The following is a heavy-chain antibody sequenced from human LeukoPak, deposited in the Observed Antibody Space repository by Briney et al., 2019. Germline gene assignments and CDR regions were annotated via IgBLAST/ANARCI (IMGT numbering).Heavy chain of an antibody. CDR1: GGTSSSYA. D-gene: IGHD1-26*01. CDR3: ARESGRNMEFDY. J-gene: IGHJ4*02. V-gene: IGHV1-69*13. CDR2: IIPIFGTA. Sequence: GASVKVSCKASGGTSSSYAISWVRQAPGQGLEWMGGIIPIFGTANYAQKFQGRVTITADESTSTAYMELSSLRSEDTAVYYCARESGRNMEFDYWGQGTLVTVSS.